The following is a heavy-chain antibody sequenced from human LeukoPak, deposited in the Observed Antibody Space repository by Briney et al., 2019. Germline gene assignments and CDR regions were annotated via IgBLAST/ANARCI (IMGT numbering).Heavy chain of an antibody. CDR2: IYSGGHT. CDR1: GFIVSSNY. CDR3: ARSTRDGYNHYHYYYMDV. V-gene: IGHV3-53*01. J-gene: IGHJ6*03. D-gene: IGHD5-24*01. Sequence: GGSLRLSCAASGFIVSSNYMNWVRQAPGKGLEWVSVIYSGGHTYYTDSVKGGFTISRDNSNNTLYLHMNSLRPDDTAVYYCARSTRDGYNHYHYYYMDVWGKGTALTVSS.